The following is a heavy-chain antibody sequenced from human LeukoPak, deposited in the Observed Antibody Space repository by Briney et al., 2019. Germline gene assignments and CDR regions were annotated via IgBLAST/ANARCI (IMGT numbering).Heavy chain of an antibody. V-gene: IGHV1-8*01. CDR2: MNPNSGNT. Sequence: ASVEVSCKASGYTFTSYDINWVRQATGQGLEWMGWMNPNSGNTGYAQKCQGRVTMTRSIFISTAYMELSSLRSEDTAVYYCARVEFISGYSHVYWGQGTLVTVSS. CDR1: GYTFTSYD. CDR3: ARVEFISGYSHVY. J-gene: IGHJ4*02. D-gene: IGHD3-22*01.